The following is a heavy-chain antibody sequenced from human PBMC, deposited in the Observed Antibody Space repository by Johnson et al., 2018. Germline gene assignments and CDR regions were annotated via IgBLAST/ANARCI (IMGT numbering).Heavy chain of an antibody. Sequence: EVQLVETGGGLVKPGRSLRLSCTASGFTFREHVMSWFRQAPGKGLEWLGFIKKKDYGGPTDYVVYGGTTEYAASVKGRFTIPRDDSKIIAYLQKNSLKIEDTAIYSCSIVAPTRTAARRWDAFDIWGQGTMVTVSS. V-gene: IGHV3-49*05. CDR2: IKKKDYGGPTDYVVYGGTT. J-gene: IGHJ3*02. CDR3: SIVAPTRTAARRWDAFDI. D-gene: IGHD6-6*01. CDR1: GFTFREHV.